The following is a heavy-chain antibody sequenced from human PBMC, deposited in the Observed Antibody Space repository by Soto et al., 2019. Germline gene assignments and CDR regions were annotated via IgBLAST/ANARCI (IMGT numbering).Heavy chain of an antibody. CDR1: GGTFSSYA. CDR2: IIPIFGTA. J-gene: IGHJ5*02. Sequence: QVQLVQSGAEVKKPGSSVKVSCKASGGTFSSYAISWVRQAPGQGLEWMGGIIPIFGTANYAQKFQGRVTITADESRSTAYMELSSLRSEDTAGYYCARAQYYYDSSGTQWFDPWGQGTLVTVSS. V-gene: IGHV1-69*01. D-gene: IGHD3-22*01. CDR3: ARAQYYYDSSGTQWFDP.